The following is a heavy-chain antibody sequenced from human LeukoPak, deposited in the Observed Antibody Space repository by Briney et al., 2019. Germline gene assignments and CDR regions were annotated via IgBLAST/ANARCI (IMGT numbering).Heavy chain of an antibody. V-gene: IGHV3-23*01. CDR1: GFTFSSYA. Sequence: QTGGSLRLSCAASGFTFSSYAMSWVRQAPGKGREWVSAISGSGGSTYYADSVKGRFTISRDNSKNTLYLQMNSLRDEDTAVYYCARDKYYSGSENSLRYDHWGQGTLVTVSS. J-gene: IGHJ4*02. CDR3: ARDKYYSGSENSLRYDH. CDR2: ISGSGGST. D-gene: IGHD3-10*01.